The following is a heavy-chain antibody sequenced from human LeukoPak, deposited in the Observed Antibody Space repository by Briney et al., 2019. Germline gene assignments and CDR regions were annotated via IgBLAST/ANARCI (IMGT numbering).Heavy chain of an antibody. Sequence: WASVKVSCKASGYTFTSYDINCVRQATGQGLEWMGWMNPNSGNTGYAQKFQGRVTMTGNTSISTAYMELSSLRSEDTAVYYCARDFGVVIIPYYYYGMDVWGQGTTVTVSS. D-gene: IGHD3-3*01. CDR1: GYTFTSYD. CDR2: MNPNSGNT. V-gene: IGHV1-8*01. J-gene: IGHJ6*02. CDR3: ARDFGVVIIPYYYYGMDV.